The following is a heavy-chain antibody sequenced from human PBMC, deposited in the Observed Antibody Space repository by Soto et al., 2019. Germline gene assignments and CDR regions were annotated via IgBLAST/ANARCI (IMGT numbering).Heavy chain of an antibody. CDR3: TRDSDVGITIFGVVILFDY. CDR1: GFTFGDYA. V-gene: IGHV3-49*03. D-gene: IGHD3-3*01. CDR2: IRSKAYGGTT. Sequence: GGFLRLSCTASGFTFGDYAMSWFRQAPGKGLEWVGFIRSKAYGGTTEYAASVKGRFTISRDDSKSIAYLQMNSLKTEDTAVYYCTRDSDVGITIFGVVILFDYWGQGTLVTVSS. J-gene: IGHJ4*02.